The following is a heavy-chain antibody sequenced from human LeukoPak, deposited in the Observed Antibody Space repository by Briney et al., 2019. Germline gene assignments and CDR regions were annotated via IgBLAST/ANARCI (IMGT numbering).Heavy chain of an antibody. J-gene: IGHJ4*02. CDR1: GFTFSSYG. D-gene: IGHD6-6*01. Sequence: GRSLRLSCAASGFTFSSYGMHWVRQAPGKGLEWVAVISYDGSNKYYADSVKGRFTISRDNSKNTLYLQMNSLRAEDTAVYYCARAGSSNFDYWGQGTLVTVSS. CDR2: ISYDGSNK. V-gene: IGHV3-30*03. CDR3: ARAGSSNFDY.